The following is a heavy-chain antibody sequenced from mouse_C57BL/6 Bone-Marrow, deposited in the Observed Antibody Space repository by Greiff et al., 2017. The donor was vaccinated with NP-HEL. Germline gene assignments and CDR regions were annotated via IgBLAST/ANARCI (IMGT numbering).Heavy chain of an antibody. Sequence: EVKLVESGGGLVKPGGSLKLSCAASGFTFSSYAMSWVRQTPEKRLEWVATISDGGSYTYYPDNVKGRFTISRDNAKNNLYLQMSHLKSEDTAMYYCAKSLLYYGNYVNAMDYWGQGTSVTVSS. CDR3: AKSLLYYGNYVNAMDY. CDR1: GFTFSSYA. CDR2: ISDGGSYT. V-gene: IGHV5-4*03. D-gene: IGHD2-1*01. J-gene: IGHJ4*01.